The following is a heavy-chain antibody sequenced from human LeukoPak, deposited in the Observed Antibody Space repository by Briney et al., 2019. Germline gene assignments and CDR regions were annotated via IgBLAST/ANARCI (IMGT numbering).Heavy chain of an antibody. V-gene: IGHV1-2*02. CDR3: ARVPSSLGIDY. Sequence: GASVKVSCKASGYTFTGYFMHWVRQAPGQGLEWMGWINPNSGGTNYAQKFQGRVTMTRDTSISTAYMELSRLRSDDTAVDYCARVPSSLGIDYWGQGTLVTVSS. CDR2: INPNSGGT. J-gene: IGHJ4*02. CDR1: GYTFTGYF.